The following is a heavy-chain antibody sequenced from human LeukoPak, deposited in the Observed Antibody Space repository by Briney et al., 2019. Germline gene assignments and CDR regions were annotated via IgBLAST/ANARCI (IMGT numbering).Heavy chain of an antibody. CDR1: GFTFSSYA. V-gene: IGHV3-23*01. Sequence: GGSLRLSCAASGFTFSSYAMSWVRQAPGKGLEWVSALSGGGGNTNYADSVKGRFTISRDNSKHTLYLQMNSLRAEDTAVYYCARVSSYYDSSGYYYGMDVWGQGTTVTVSS. CDR3: ARVSSYYDSSGYYYGMDV. D-gene: IGHD3-22*01. CDR2: LSGGGGNT. J-gene: IGHJ6*02.